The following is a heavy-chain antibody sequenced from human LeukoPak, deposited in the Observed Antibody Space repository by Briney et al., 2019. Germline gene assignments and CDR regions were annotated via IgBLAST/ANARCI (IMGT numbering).Heavy chain of an antibody. CDR3: ARNVGLGYCSGGSCYTDY. V-gene: IGHV4-34*01. CDR1: GGSFSGYY. D-gene: IGHD2-15*01. J-gene: IGHJ4*02. CDR2: INHSGST. Sequence: SETLSLTCAVYGGSFSGYYWSWIRQPPGKGLEWIGEINHSGSTNYNPSLKSRVTISVDTSKNQFSLKLSSVTAADTVVYYCARNVGLGYCSGGSCYTDYWGQGTLVTVSS.